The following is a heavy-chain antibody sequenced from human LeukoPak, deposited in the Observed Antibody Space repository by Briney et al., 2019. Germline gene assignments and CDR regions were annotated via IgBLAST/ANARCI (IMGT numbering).Heavy chain of an antibody. CDR3: ARDRGGSKRAYDY. CDR1: GFTFSAYS. J-gene: IGHJ4*02. V-gene: IGHV3-66*01. CDR2: IYSGGST. Sequence: GGSLRLSCAASGFTFSAYSMKWVRQAPGKGLEWVSIIYSGGSTYYAESVKGRFTISRDNSKNTLDLQMNSLRVEDTAVYYCARDRGGSKRAYDYWGQGTLVTVSS. D-gene: IGHD2-2*01.